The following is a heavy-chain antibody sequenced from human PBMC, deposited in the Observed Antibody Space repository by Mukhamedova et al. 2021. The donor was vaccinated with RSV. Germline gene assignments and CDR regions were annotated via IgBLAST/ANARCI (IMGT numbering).Heavy chain of an antibody. V-gene: IGHV3-48*03. Sequence: VSYISSRGSTIYYADSVKGRFTISRDNAKNSLYLQMNSLRAEDTAVYYCVRVGGGGSGSLGYYGMHVWGHGTTDTVS. CDR2: ISSRGSTI. J-gene: IGHJ6*02. CDR3: VRVGGGGSGSLGYYGMHV. D-gene: IGHD3-10*01.